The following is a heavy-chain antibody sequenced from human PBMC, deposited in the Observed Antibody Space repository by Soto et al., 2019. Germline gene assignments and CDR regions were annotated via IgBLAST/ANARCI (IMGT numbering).Heavy chain of an antibody. Sequence: SLRLSCAASGFTFSSCAMSWVRQAPGKGLEWVSAISFSGGSTYYADSVKGRFTISRDNSKNTLYLQMNSLRAEDTAVYYCAKSGGFSTSCYDGYYYYMDVWGKGTTVTVSS. D-gene: IGHD2-2*01. CDR1: GFTFSSCA. CDR2: ISFSGGST. J-gene: IGHJ6*03. V-gene: IGHV3-23*01. CDR3: AKSGGFSTSCYDGYYYYMDV.